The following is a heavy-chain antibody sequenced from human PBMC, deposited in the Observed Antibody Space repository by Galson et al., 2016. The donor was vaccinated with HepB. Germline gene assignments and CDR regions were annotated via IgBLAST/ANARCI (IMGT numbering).Heavy chain of an antibody. Sequence: SLRLSCAASGVSLSDYNMNWVRQAPGKGLEWVSYITSSSTVIHSADSVKGRFTISRDNAKNSLYLQMNSLRAEDTAVYYCTSDSSSGYFFESWGQGALVTVSS. CDR2: ITSSSTVI. CDR3: TSDSSSGYFFES. J-gene: IGHJ4*02. CDR1: GVSLSDYN. D-gene: IGHD6-13*01. V-gene: IGHV3-21*05.